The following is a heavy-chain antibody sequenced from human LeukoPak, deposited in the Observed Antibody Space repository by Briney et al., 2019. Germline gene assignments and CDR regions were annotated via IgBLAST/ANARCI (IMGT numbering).Heavy chain of an antibody. CDR3: ARDYYDSSGYHEH. D-gene: IGHD3-22*01. CDR1: GGSISSGSYY. V-gene: IGHV4-61*02. Sequence: RSQTLSLTCTVSGGSISSGSYYWSWIRQPAGKGLEWIGRIYTSGSANYNPSLKGRVTISVDTSKNQFSLKLSSVTAADTAVYYCARDYYDSSGYHEHWGQGTLVTVSS. CDR2: IYTSGSA. J-gene: IGHJ4*02.